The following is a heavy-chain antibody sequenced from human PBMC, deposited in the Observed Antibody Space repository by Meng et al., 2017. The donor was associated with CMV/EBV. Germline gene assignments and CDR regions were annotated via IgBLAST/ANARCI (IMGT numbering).Heavy chain of an antibody. CDR1: RYTLPRYD. V-gene: IGHV1-8*01. J-gene: IGHJ6*02. D-gene: IGHD6-13*01. CDR2: MNPNRGNT. Sequence: SVPVSCLASRYTLPRYDLNWVRQATGQGLEWMGWMNPNRGNTGYAQKFQGRVTMTRNTSISTAYMELSSLRSEDTAVYYCARAHSSSWYSWAYYYYGMDVWGQGTTVTVSS. CDR3: ARAHSSSWYSWAYYYYGMDV.